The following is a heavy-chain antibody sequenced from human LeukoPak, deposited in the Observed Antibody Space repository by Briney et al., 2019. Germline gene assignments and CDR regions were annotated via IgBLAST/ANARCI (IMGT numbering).Heavy chain of an antibody. J-gene: IGHJ5*02. CDR3: ARALDSLGGLSLPDH. D-gene: IGHD3-16*02. Sequence: ASVKVSCKASGYSFINYAMNWVGQAPGKGLGLMGWIHPSNGNPAYAQGFSGRFVFSLDASVTTTYLQISDLKAEDTAVYFCARALDSLGGLSLPDHWGQGTLVTVSS. CDR2: IHPSNGNP. CDR1: GYSFINYA. V-gene: IGHV7-4-1*02.